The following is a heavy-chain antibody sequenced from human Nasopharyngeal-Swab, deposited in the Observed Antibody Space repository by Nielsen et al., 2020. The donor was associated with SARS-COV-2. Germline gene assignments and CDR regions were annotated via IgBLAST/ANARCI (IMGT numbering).Heavy chain of an antibody. D-gene: IGHD3-10*01. CDR3: ARIVDYYGPGSFPFSDF. CDR2: IFSNDKK. V-gene: IGHV2-26*01. J-gene: IGHJ4*02. Sequence: WIRQPPGKALEWLAHIFSNDKKSYNSSLKTRVTISKDTSKSQVVLTMTNMDPVDTATYYCARIVDYYGPGSFPFSDFWGQGIPVTVSS.